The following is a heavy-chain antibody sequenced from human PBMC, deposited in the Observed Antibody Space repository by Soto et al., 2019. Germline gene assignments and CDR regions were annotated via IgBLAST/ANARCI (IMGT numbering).Heavy chain of an antibody. V-gene: IGHV1-69*06. J-gene: IGHJ3*02. CDR3: ARAGPVSGNPAFDI. CDR2: VIPIFGAP. CDR1: GGSCSSYA. Sequence: QVHLVQSGAEVKKPGSSVKVSGKASGGSCSSYAISWVRQAPVQGLEWNGGVIPIFGAPTYAQKFQGSVTIIADKSTSTAYMELSSLRSEDTALYYCARAGPVSGNPAFDILGQWTLVTVSS. D-gene: IGHD6-19*01.